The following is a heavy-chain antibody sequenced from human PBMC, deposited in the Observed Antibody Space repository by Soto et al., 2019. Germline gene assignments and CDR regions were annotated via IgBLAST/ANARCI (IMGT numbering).Heavy chain of an antibody. CDR3: ARDPGGYSGYATALFDY. CDR2: ISSSSSYI. J-gene: IGHJ4*02. Sequence: GGSLRLSCAASGFTFSSYSMNWVRQAPGKGLEWVSSISSSSSYIYYADSVKGRFTISRDNAKNSLYLQMNSLRAEDTAVYYCARDPGGYSGYATALFDYWGQGTLVTVSS. D-gene: IGHD5-12*01. V-gene: IGHV3-21*01. CDR1: GFTFSSYS.